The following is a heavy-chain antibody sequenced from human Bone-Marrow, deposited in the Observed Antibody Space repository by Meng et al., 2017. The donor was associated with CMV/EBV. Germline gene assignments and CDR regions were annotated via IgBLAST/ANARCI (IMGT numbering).Heavy chain of an antibody. V-gene: IGHV1-2*02. CDR3: ARDEGEGYNSTPYY. Sequence: GGSLRLSCKASGYTFTGYYIHWVRQAPGQGLEWMGWISPNSGGTNYAQRFQGRVTMTRDTSISTAYMELSGLIPDDTAVYYCARDEGEGYNSTPYYWGQGTLVTVSS. J-gene: IGHJ4*02. CDR2: ISPNSGGT. D-gene: IGHD5-24*01. CDR1: GYTFTGYY.